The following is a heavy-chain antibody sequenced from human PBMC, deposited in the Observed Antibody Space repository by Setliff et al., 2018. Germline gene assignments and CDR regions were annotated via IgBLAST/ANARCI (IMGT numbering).Heavy chain of an antibody. V-gene: IGHV1-18*01. J-gene: IGHJ4*01. Sequence: DSVKVSCKASGYIFTRYRITWVRQSPGQGLEWMGWISTRNDDTGYAQKFKGRVTLTTDTSTNTAYMELRSLRSDDTAVYYCARRSGDRGMTTGWPDDFDYWGRGTLVTSPQ. CDR1: GYIFTRYR. CDR2: ISTRNDDT. D-gene: IGHD4-17*01. CDR3: ARRSGDRGMTTGWPDDFDY.